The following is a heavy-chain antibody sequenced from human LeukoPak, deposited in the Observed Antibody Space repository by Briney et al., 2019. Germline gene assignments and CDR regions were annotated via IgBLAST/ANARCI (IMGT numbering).Heavy chain of an antibody. CDR3: ARDRLEGGETFDS. J-gene: IGHJ4*02. D-gene: IGHD1-1*01. CDR1: GFSFRSYS. CDR2: ITGSSYI. V-gene: IGHV3-21*01. Sequence: GGSLRLSCAASGFSFRSYSMDWVRQAPGKGLEWVSSITGSSYISYAASVKGRFTISRDNAENSLFLQMSSLRPEDTAVYFCARDRLEGGETFDSWGQGTLVTVSS.